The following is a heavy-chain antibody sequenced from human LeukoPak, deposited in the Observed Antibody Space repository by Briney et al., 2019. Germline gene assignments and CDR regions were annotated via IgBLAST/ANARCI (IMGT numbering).Heavy chain of an antibody. V-gene: IGHV3-11*01. Sequence: GGSLRLSCAASEFTFSDYYMSWIRQAPGKGLEWVSYISSSGSTIYYADSVKGRFTISRDNAKNSLYLQMNSLRAEDTAVYYCARCSGGSCYDWFDPWGQGTLVTVSS. D-gene: IGHD2-15*01. CDR2: ISSSGSTI. J-gene: IGHJ5*02. CDR1: EFTFSDYY. CDR3: ARCSGGSCYDWFDP.